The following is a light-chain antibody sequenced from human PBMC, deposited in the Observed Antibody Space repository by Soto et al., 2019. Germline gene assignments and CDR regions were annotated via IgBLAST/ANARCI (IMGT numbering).Light chain of an antibody. J-gene: IGKJ1*01. CDR3: HQYGSSPWT. CDR1: LSVSTSF. CDR2: GAS. Sequence: EIVLTQSPGTLSLSPGARATLSCRASLSVSTSFLAWYQQKPGQAPRLLLYGASSRATGIPDRFRGSGSGTDFTLTINRLEPEDFAVYYGHQYGSSPWTFGQGTKVEIK. V-gene: IGKV3-20*01.